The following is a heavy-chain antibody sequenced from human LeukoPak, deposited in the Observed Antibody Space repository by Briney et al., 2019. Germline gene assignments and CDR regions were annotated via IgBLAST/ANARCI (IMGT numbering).Heavy chain of an antibody. J-gene: IGHJ4*02. CDR3: AKPLLYYSDPSTNFDY. Sequence: GGSLRLSCAASGFTFSSYGMHWVRQAPGKGLEWVAFIRYDGSNKYYADSVKGRFTISRDNSKNTLYLQMNSLRGEDTAVYYCAKPLLYYSDPSTNFDYWGQGTLVTVSS. V-gene: IGHV3-30*02. CDR1: GFTFSSYG. CDR2: IRYDGSNK. D-gene: IGHD2-8*01.